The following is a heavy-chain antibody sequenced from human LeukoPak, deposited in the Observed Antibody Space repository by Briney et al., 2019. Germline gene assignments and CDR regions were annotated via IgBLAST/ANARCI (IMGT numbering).Heavy chain of an antibody. D-gene: IGHD3-16*02. CDR3: AREGGTIEIGEFDY. CDR1: GFAFSFSASG. V-gene: IGHV3-30*02. J-gene: IGHJ4*02. Sequence: GGPLRLSCTAPGFAFSFSASGIHWVRQAPGKGLEWVAFIQNDATEKSYADSVKGRCTTSRDNSKKAVYLQMNSLRAEDTAVYYCAREGGTIEIGEFDYWDRGTLVTVSS. CDR2: IQNDATEK.